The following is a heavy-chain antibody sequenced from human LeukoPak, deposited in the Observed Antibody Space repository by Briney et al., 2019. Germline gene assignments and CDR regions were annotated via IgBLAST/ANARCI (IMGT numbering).Heavy chain of an antibody. CDR2: INTDGSST. Sequence: PGGSLRLSCAASGFTFSSYWMHWVRQAPGEGLVWVSRINTDGSSTSYADSVKGRLTISRDNAKNTLYLQMNSLRAEDTAVYYCARCDILTGPLNWGQGTLVTVSS. D-gene: IGHD3-9*01. J-gene: IGHJ4*02. CDR3: ARCDILTGPLN. V-gene: IGHV3-74*01. CDR1: GFTFSSYW.